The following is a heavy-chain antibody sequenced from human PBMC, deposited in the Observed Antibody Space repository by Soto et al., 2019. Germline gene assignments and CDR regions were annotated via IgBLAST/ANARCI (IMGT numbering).Heavy chain of an antibody. CDR3: AREKTTVARSAFDI. Sequence: ASVKVSCKASGYTFTDYYIHWVRQAPGQGLEWMGRINPNSGGMNYAQKFQGRVTMTSDTSISTAYMELSRLTSDDTAVYYCAREKTTVARSAFDIWGQGTMVTVSS. D-gene: IGHD4-17*01. J-gene: IGHJ3*02. CDR2: INPNSGGM. CDR1: GYTFTDYY. V-gene: IGHV1-2*02.